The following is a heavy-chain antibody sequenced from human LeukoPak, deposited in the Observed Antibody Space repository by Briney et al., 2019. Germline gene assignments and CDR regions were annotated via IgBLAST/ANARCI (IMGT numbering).Heavy chain of an antibody. CDR3: ARERAASSSWYVLDY. CDR1: GFTFSSYE. J-gene: IGHJ4*02. CDR2: IYSGGST. V-gene: IGHV3-66*01. D-gene: IGHD6-13*01. Sequence: GGSLRLSCAASGFTFSSYEMNWVRQAPGKGLEWVSIIYSGGSTYYADSVKGRFTISRDNSKNTLYLQMNSLRAEDTAVYYCARERAASSSWYVLDYWGQGTLVTVSS.